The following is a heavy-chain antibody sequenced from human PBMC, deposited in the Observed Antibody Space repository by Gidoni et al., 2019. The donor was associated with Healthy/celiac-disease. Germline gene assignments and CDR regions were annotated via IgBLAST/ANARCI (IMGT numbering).Heavy chain of an antibody. V-gene: IGHV3-30-3*01. J-gene: IGHJ4*02. CDR3: ARDSPEYSSSSYYFDY. CDR2: ISYDGSNK. Sequence: QVQLVESGGGVVQPGRSLRLSCAASGFTFSSYAMHWVRQAPGKGLEWVAVISYDGSNKYYADSVKGRFTISRDNSKNTLYLQMNSLRAEDTAVYYCARDSPEYSSSSYYFDYWGQGTLVTVSS. D-gene: IGHD6-6*01. CDR1: GFTFSSYA.